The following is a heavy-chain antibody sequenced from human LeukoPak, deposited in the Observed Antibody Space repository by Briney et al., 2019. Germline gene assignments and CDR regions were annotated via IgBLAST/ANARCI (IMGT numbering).Heavy chain of an antibody. CDR2: ISGSGGST. Sequence: GGSLRLSCAASGFTFSSFGMNWVRQAPGKGLEWVSAISGSGGSTYYADSVKGRFTISRDYSKNTLYLQMNSLRAEDTAVYYCAIVAHSNSWYYFDYWGQGTLVTVSS. D-gene: IGHD6-13*01. CDR1: GFTFSSFG. J-gene: IGHJ4*02. CDR3: AIVAHSNSWYYFDY. V-gene: IGHV3-23*01.